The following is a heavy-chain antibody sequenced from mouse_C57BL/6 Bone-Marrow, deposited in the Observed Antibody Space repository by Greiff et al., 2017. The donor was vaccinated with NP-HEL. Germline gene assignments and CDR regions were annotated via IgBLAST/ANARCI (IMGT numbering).Heavy chain of an antibody. CDR2: IYPGNGDT. V-gene: IGHV1-12*01. CDR1: GYTFTSYN. D-gene: IGHD1-1*01. J-gene: IGHJ4*01. CDR3: ARCPGVAKDYAMDY. Sequence: QVQLQQSGAELVRPGASVKMSCKASGYTFTSYNMHWVKQTPRQGLEWIGAIYPGNGDTSYNQKFKGKATLTVDKSSSTAYMPLSSLTSEDSAVYFCARCPGVAKDYAMDYWGQGTSVTVSS.